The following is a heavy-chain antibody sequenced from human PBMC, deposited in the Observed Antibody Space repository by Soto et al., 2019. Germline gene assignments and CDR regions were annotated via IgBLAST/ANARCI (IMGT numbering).Heavy chain of an antibody. Sequence: GGSLGLSCSASGFTFSSYAMHWVRQAPGKGLEYVSAISSSSSYIYYADSVKGRFTISRDNAKNSLYLQMNRLRAEDTAVYYCARVAAARGGYWGQGTLVTVSS. CDR1: GFTFSSYA. CDR2: ISSSSSYI. V-gene: IGHV3-21*01. CDR3: ARVAAARGGY. J-gene: IGHJ4*02. D-gene: IGHD6-13*01.